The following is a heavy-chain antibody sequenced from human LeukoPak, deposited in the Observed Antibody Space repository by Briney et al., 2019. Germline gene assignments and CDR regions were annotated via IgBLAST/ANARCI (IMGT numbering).Heavy chain of an antibody. V-gene: IGHV4-4*02. CDR1: GGSISSSNW. D-gene: IGHD5-18*01. Sequence: SETLSLTCAVSGGSISSSNWWSWVRQPPGKGLEWIGEIYHSGSTNYNPSLKSRVTISVDKSKNQFSLKLSSVTAADTAVYYCARAKADTAMVYDYWGQGTLVTVSS. J-gene: IGHJ4*02. CDR3: ARAKADTAMVYDY. CDR2: IYHSGST.